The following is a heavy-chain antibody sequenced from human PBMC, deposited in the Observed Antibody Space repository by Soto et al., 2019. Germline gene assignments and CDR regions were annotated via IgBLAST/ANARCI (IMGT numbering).Heavy chain of an antibody. CDR3: AREMATIPGY. CDR2: ISYDGSNK. J-gene: IGHJ4*02. D-gene: IGHD5-12*01. Sequence: SCKASGFTFSSYAMHWVRQAPGKGLEWVAVISYDGSNKYYADSVKGRFTISRDNSKNTLYLQMNSLRAEDTAVYYCAREMATIPGYWGQGTLVTVSS. V-gene: IGHV3-30-3*01. CDR1: GFTFSSYA.